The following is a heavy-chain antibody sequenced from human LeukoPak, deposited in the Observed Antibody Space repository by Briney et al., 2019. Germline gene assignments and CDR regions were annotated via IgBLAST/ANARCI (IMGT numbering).Heavy chain of an antibody. Sequence: SETLSLTCTVSGGSISSYYWSWIRQPPGKGLEWIGYIYYSESTNYNPSLKSRVTISVDTSKNQFSLKLSSVTAADTAVYYCARERGSGSYWRFDPWGQGTLVTVSS. CDR3: ARERGSGSYWRFDP. J-gene: IGHJ5*02. CDR2: IYYSEST. CDR1: GGSISSYY. D-gene: IGHD3-10*01. V-gene: IGHV4-59*01.